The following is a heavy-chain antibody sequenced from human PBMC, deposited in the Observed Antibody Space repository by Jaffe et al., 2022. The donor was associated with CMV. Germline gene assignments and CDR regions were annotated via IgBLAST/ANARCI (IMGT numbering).Heavy chain of an antibody. V-gene: IGHV4-39*01. J-gene: IGHJ5*02. CDR3: ARQRLGVVAAPPWFDP. D-gene: IGHD2-15*01. Sequence: QLQLQESGPGLVKPSETLSLTCTVSGGSISSSSYYWGWIRQPPGKGLEWIGSIYYSGSTYYNPSLKSRVTISVDTSKNQFSLKLSSVTAADTAVYYCARQRLGVVAAPPWFDPWGQGTLVTVSS. CDR2: IYYSGST. CDR1: GGSISSSSYY.